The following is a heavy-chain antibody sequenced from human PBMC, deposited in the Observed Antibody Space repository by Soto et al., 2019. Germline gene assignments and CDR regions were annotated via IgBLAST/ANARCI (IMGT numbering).Heavy chain of an antibody. Sequence: QVQLQESSPGLVKPSQTLSLTCTVSGGSISSGGYYWSWIRQHPGKGLEWIGYIYYSGSTYYNPSLKSRVTISVDTSKNQFSLKLSSVTAADTAVYYCARSHYDFWSGYYIGVGYFDYWGQGTLVTVSS. D-gene: IGHD3-3*01. J-gene: IGHJ4*02. CDR1: GGSISSGGYY. CDR3: ARSHYDFWSGYYIGVGYFDY. V-gene: IGHV4-31*03. CDR2: IYYSGST.